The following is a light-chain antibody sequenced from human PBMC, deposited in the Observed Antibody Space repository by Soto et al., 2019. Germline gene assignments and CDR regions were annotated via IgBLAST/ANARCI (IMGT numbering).Light chain of an antibody. CDR1: QSVRTY. CDR3: QQRSGWLT. Sequence: EIVLTQSTATLSLSPGERATLSCRASQSVRTYLAWYQQKPGQAPRLLIYDALHRATDIPASFSGSGSGTDFTLTMSNLEADDFAVYYCQQRSGWLTFGGETKEEIK. CDR2: DAL. V-gene: IGKV3-11*01. J-gene: IGKJ4*01.